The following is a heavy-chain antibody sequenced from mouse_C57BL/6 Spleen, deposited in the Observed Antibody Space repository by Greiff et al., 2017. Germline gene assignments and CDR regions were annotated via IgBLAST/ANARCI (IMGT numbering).Heavy chain of an antibody. Sequence: EVQLVESGGGLVQPKGSLKLSCAASGFTFNTYAMHWVRQAPGKGLEWVARISSKSSNYATYYADSVKARFTISRADSQSMLYLQMNNLMTEDTAMYYCVGDAPYAYGRSYGLAYWGQGTLVTVSS. CDR3: VGDAPYAYGRSYGLAY. D-gene: IGHD1-1*01. CDR2: ISSKSSNYAT. V-gene: IGHV10-3*01. CDR1: GFTFNTYA. J-gene: IGHJ4*01.